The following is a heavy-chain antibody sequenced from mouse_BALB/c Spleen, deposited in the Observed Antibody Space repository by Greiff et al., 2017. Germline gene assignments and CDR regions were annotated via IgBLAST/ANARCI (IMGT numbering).Heavy chain of an antibody. J-gene: IGHJ3*01. D-gene: IGHD1-1*01. V-gene: IGHV1-20*02. CDR3: ARRGDYGSSPWFAY. CDR2: INPYNGDT. CDR1: GYSFTGYF. Sequence: VQLQQSGPELVKPGASVKISCKASGYSFTGYFMNWVMQSHGKSLEWIGRINPYNGDTFYNQKFKGKSTLTVDKSSSTAHMELRSLASEDSAVYYCARRGDYGSSPWFAYWGQGTLVTVSA.